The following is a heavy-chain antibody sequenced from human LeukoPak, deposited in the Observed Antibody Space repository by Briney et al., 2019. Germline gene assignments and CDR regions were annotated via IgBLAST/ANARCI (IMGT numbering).Heavy chain of an antibody. V-gene: IGHV3-74*01. J-gene: IGHJ5*02. Sequence: PGGSLRLSCAASGFTFSSYWMHWVRQAPGKGLVWVSRINSDGSSTSYADSVKGRFTISRDNAKNTLYPQMNSLRAEDTAVYYCASLPLRYFDWLANWGQGTLVTVSP. D-gene: IGHD3-9*01. CDR1: GFTFSSYW. CDR3: ASLPLRYFDWLAN. CDR2: INSDGSST.